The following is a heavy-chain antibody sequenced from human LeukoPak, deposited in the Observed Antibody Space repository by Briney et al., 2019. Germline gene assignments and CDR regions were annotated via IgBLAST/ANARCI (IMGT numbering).Heavy chain of an antibody. V-gene: IGHV5-51*01. CDR2: IYPGDSDT. CDR1: GYSFTSYW. CDR3: ARLGPPYYYDSSGYCDY. J-gene: IGHJ4*02. D-gene: IGHD3-22*01. Sequence: GESLKISCKGSGYSFTSYWIGWVRQMLGKGLEWMGIIYPGDSDTRYSPSLQGQVTISADKSISTAYLQWSSLKASDTAMYYCARLGPPYYYDSSGYCDYWGQGTLVTVSS.